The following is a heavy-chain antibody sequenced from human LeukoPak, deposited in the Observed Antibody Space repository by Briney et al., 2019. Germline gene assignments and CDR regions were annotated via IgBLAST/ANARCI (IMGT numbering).Heavy chain of an antibody. J-gene: IGHJ4*02. CDR3: ARDFRDYRDYVAYFDS. D-gene: IGHD4-17*01. V-gene: IGHV3-30-3*01. CDR2: ILYDGSNQ. CDR1: GFTFSTYA. Sequence: GGSLRLSCAASGFTFSTYAMHWVRQAPGKGLEWVAVILYDGSNQYYADSVKGRFTISRDNSRNTLYLQMNSLKVEDTAVYYCARDFRDYRDYVAYFDSWGQGTLVTVSS.